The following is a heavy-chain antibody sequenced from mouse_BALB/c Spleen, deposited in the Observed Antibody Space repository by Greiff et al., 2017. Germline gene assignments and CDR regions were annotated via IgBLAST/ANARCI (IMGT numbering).Heavy chain of an antibody. D-gene: IGHD2-10*02. J-gene: IGHJ2*01. V-gene: IGHV5-6*01. CDR3: ARGGYGNYEGDY. CDR1: GFTFSSYG. Sequence: EVQRVESGGDLVKPGGSLKLSCAASGFTFSSYGMSWVRQTPDKRLEWVATISSGGSYTYYPDSVKGRFTISRDNAKNTLYLQMSSLKSEDTAMYYCARGGYGNYEGDYWGQGTTLTVSS. CDR2: ISSGGSYT.